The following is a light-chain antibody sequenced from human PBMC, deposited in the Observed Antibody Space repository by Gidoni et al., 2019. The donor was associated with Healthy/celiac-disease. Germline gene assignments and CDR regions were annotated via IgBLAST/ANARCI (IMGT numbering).Light chain of an antibody. CDR2: CAS. J-gene: IGKJ1*01. CDR3: QQYNNWPPAT. V-gene: IGKV3-15*01. CDR1: QSVSSN. Sequence: EIVMTQSPATLSVSPGERATLPCRASQSVSSNFAWYQQKPGQAPRLLLYCASTRPTGIPPRFSGSGSWTEFTPTISSLQSEDFAVYYCQQYNNWPPATFGQGTKVEIK.